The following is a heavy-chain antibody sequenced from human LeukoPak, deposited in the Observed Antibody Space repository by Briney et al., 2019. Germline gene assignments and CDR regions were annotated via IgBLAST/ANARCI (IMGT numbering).Heavy chain of an antibody. CDR3: ARGPGSGSYYAWFDS. J-gene: IGHJ5*01. Sequence: SETLSLTCAVYDGSLNNYYWNWIRQPPGKGLEWIGEINHSGETYYNPSLKSRVTISVDTSKNQISLSVSSVTAADTAVYFCARGPGSGSYYAWFDSWGQGTLVTVSS. D-gene: IGHD1-26*01. V-gene: IGHV4-34*01. CDR1: DGSLNNYY. CDR2: INHSGET.